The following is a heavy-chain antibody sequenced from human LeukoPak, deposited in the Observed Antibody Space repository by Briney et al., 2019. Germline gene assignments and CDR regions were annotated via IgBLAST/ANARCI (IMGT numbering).Heavy chain of an antibody. J-gene: IGHJ6*03. CDR3: ARVMGYGSGSYYPTLYYYYYMDV. D-gene: IGHD3-10*01. CDR1: GGSISSYY. CDR2: INHSGST. Sequence: SETLSLTCTVSGGSISSYYWSWIRQPPGKGLEWIGEINHSGSTNYNPSLKSRVTISVDTSKNQFSLKLSSVTAADTAVYYCARVMGYGSGSYYPTLYYYYYMDVWGKGTTVTVSS. V-gene: IGHV4-34*01.